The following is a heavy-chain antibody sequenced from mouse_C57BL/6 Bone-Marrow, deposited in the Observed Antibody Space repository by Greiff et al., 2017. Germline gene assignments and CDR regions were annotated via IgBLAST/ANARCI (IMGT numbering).Heavy chain of an antibody. D-gene: IGHD1-1*01. CDR3: ARRDYSYAMDY. CDR1: GFTFSSYG. CDR2: ISSGGSYT. Sequence: EVQRVESGGDLVKPGGSLKLSCAASGFTFSSYGMSWVRQTPDKRLEWVATISSGGSYTYYPDSVKGRFTISRDNAKNTLYLPMSILTSVDTAMYYCARRDYSYAMDYWGPGTSVTVSS. J-gene: IGHJ4*01. V-gene: IGHV5-6*01.